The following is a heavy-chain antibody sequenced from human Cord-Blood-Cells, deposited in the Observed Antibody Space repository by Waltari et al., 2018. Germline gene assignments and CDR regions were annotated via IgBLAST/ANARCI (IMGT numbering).Heavy chain of an antibody. V-gene: IGHV3-11*01. CDR1: SDYY. Sequence: SDYYMSWNRQAPGKGLEWVSYISSSGSTIYYADSVKGRFTISRDNAKNSLYLQMNSLSAEDTAVYYCARFGKHDFWSGYTPGNLNYWGQGTLVTVSS. D-gene: IGHD3-3*01. CDR2: ISSSGSTI. CDR3: ARFGKHDFWSGYTPGNLNY. J-gene: IGHJ4*02.